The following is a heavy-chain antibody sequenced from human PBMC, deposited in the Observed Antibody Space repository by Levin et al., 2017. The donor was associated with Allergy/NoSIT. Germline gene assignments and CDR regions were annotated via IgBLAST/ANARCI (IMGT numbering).Heavy chain of an antibody. CDR2: IYWDNDK. CDR1: GFSLSTNGVG. J-gene: IGHJ4*02. Sequence: VSGPTLVKPTQTLTLTCTFSGFSLSTNGVGVGWIRQPPGKALEWLALIYWDNDKRYSPSLKSRLTITKDTSKNQVVLTMTNMDPVDTATYYCAHRREGDSSWYRYFDYWGQGTLVTVSS. CDR3: AHRREGDSSWYRYFDY. D-gene: IGHD6-13*01. V-gene: IGHV2-5*02.